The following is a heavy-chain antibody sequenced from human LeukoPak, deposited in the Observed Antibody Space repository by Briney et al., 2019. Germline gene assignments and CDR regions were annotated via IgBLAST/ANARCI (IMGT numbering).Heavy chain of an antibody. CDR2: IYYSGST. CDR3: ARGYVDTLGYYFYASDI. J-gene: IGHJ3*02. Sequence: SETLSLTCTVSGGSISSSSYYWSWIRQPPGKGLEWIGYIYYSGSTNYNPSLKSRVTISIDTSRNQFSLELTSVTAADTAVYYCARGYVDTLGYYFYASDIWGQGTMVTVSS. CDR1: GGSISSSSYY. V-gene: IGHV4-61*01. D-gene: IGHD3-22*01.